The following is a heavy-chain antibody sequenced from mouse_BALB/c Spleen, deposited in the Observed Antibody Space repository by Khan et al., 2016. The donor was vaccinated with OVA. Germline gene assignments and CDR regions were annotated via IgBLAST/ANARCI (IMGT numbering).Heavy chain of an antibody. J-gene: IGHJ3*01. V-gene: IGHV1-77*01. CDR1: GYTFTDYY. D-gene: IGHD1-2*01. CDR3: ARRNYFGYTFAY. CDR2: ISPGSGDT. Sequence: QVQLQQSGAELARPGASVKLSCKASGYTFTDYYINWVKQRTGQGLEWIGEISPGSGDTYYNEKFKGKAKLTADKSSSTAYMQLNSLTSEASAVYFCARRNYFGYTFAYWGQGTLVTVSA.